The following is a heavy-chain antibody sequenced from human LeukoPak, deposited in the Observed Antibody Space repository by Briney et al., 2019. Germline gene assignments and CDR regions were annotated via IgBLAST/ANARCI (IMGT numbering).Heavy chain of an antibody. CDR1: GGSTSNADYY. CDR3: ARQLPTAAADTRGYFDY. V-gene: IGHV4-39*01. J-gene: IGHJ4*01. CDR2: MFYGGTN. Sequence: PSETLSLTCSVSGGSTSNADYYWGWIRQAPGKGLEWIGSMFYGGTNHYNPSLKSRATISVDTSKNQFSLKLTSVTAADAAIYYCARQLPTAAADTRGYFDYWGQGAVVTVSS. D-gene: IGHD6-13*01.